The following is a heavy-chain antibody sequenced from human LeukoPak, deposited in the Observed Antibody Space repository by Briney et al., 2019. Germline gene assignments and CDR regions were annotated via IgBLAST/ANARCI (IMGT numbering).Heavy chain of an antibody. CDR2: ISYDGLNK. J-gene: IGHJ4*02. Sequence: GGSLRLSCAASGFTFSSYGMHWVRQAPGKGLAWVALISYDGLNKYYADSVKGRFTISRDNSKNTIYLQMDSLRAEDTAIYYCARDYWWSYDYWGQGTLVTVSS. D-gene: IGHD1-26*01. CDR3: ARDYWWSYDY. V-gene: IGHV3-30*03. CDR1: GFTFSSYG.